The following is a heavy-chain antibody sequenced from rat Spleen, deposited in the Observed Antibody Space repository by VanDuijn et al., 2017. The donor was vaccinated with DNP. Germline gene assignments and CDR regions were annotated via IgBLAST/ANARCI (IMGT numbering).Heavy chain of an antibody. Sequence: EVQLVESGGGLVQPGRSLKLSCAASGFTFSDYYMAWVRQAPGKGLEWVASITNTGGSTYYPDSVKGRFTISRDDAKSSLYLQMNSLKSEDTATYYCTRVPRWGGYRDVLDAWGQGASVTVSS. D-gene: IGHD1-11*01. CDR1: GFTFSDYY. CDR2: ITNTGGST. J-gene: IGHJ4*01. V-gene: IGHV5-20*01. CDR3: TRVPRWGGYRDVLDA.